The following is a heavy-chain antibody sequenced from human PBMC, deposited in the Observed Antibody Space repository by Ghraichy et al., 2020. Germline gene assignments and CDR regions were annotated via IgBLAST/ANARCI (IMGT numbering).Heavy chain of an antibody. CDR3: ARKGPAYSSGWYDY. Sequence: GGSLRLSCEASGFTFSNYAMHWVRQAPGKGLQCVSGISANGGTTYYANSVKGRFTISRDNSKNTLYLQMGSLRAEDMAVYYCARKGPAYSSGWYDYWGRGTLVTVSS. J-gene: IGHJ4*02. V-gene: IGHV3-64*01. CDR1: GFTFSNYA. CDR2: ISANGGTT. D-gene: IGHD6-19*01.